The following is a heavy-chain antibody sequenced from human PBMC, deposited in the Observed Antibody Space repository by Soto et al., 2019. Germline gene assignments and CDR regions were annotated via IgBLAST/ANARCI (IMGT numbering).Heavy chain of an antibody. J-gene: IGHJ4*02. Sequence: GGSLRLSCAASGFTFSSYGMHWVRQAPGKGLERVAVISYDGSNKYYADSVKGRFTISRDNSKNTLYLQMNSLRAEDTAVYYCAKDSPELRIFDYWGQGTLVTVSS. CDR2: ISYDGSNK. CDR3: AKDSPELRIFDY. V-gene: IGHV3-30*18. CDR1: GFTFSSYG. D-gene: IGHD1-7*01.